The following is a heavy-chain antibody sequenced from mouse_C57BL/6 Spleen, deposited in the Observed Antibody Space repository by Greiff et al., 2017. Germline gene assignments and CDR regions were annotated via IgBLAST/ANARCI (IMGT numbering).Heavy chain of an antibody. CDR3: ARGGRRNWYCDV. CDR1: GYTFTDYY. J-gene: IGHJ1*03. Sequence: EVQLQQSGPELVKPGASVKISCKASGYTFTDYYMNWVKQSHGKSLEWIGDINPNNGGTSYNQKFKGKATLTVDKSSSTAYMELRSLTSEDSAVYYCARGGRRNWYCDVWGTGTTVTVSS. CDR2: INPNNGGT. V-gene: IGHV1-26*01.